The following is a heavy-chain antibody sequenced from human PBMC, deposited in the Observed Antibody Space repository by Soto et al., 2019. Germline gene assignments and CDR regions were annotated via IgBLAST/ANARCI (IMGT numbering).Heavy chain of an antibody. CDR1: GGSISSYY. J-gene: IGHJ6*02. D-gene: IGHD3-10*01. Sequence: KTSETLSLTCTVSGGSISSYYWSRIRQPPGKGLEWIGYIYYSGSTNYNPSLKSRVTISVDTSKNQFSLKLSSVTAADTAVYYCARAGTMVRGVYYYYGMDVWGQGTTVTVSS. V-gene: IGHV4-59*01. CDR2: IYYSGST. CDR3: ARAGTMVRGVYYYYGMDV.